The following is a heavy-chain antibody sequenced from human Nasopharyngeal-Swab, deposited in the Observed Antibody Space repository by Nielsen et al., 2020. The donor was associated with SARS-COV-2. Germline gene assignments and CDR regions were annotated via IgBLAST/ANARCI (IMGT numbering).Heavy chain of an antibody. CDR2: IYYSGST. CDR3: VRHLGSGIYCYYCAMDV. Sequence: SETLSLTCTFSGGSISSGGYYWSWIRQHPGKGLEWIGYIYYSGSTYYNPSLKSRVTISVDTSKNQFSLKLSSVTAADTAVYYCVRHLGSGIYCYYCAMDVWGQGTTVTVSS. D-gene: IGHD3-10*01. J-gene: IGHJ6*02. CDR1: GGSISSGGYY. V-gene: IGHV4-31*03.